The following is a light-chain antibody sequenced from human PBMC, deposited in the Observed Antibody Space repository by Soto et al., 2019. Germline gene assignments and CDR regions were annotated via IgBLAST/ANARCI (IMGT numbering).Light chain of an antibody. V-gene: IGKV3-20*01. CDR1: QSVSSSY. CDR3: QQYGSSQGFT. CDR2: GAS. Sequence: EIVLTQSPGTLSLSPGERATLSCRASQSVSSSYLAWYQKKPGQAPRLLIYGASSRATGIPDRFSGSGSGTDFTLTISRLEPEDFAVYYCQQYGSSQGFTFGPGTKVDIK. J-gene: IGKJ3*01.